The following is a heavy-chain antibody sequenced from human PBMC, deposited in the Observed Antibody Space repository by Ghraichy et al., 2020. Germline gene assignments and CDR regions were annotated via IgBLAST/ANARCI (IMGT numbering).Heavy chain of an antibody. J-gene: IGHJ6*02. D-gene: IGHD2-15*01. CDR1: GGSFSGYY. CDR2: INHSGST. Sequence: SQTLSLTCAVYGGSFSGYYWSWIRQPPGKGLEWIGEINHSGSTNYNPSLKSRVTISVDTSKNQFSLKLSSVTAADTAVYYCARGWVVEDYYYYYGMDVWGQGTTVTVSS. CDR3: ARGWVVEDYYYYYGMDV. V-gene: IGHV4-34*01.